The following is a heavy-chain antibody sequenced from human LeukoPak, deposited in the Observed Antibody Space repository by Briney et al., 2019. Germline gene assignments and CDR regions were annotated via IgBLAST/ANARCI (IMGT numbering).Heavy chain of an antibody. CDR3: ARDIVMVVGSFYYGMDF. CDR1: GYTFASFG. D-gene: IGHD2-15*01. J-gene: IGHJ6*02. V-gene: IGHV1-18*01. CDR2: ISAYNGNT. Sequence: GASVKVSCKASGYTFASFGISWVRQAPGQGLEWMGWISAYNGNTNYAQNFQSRVTMTTDTSTSTAYMELRSLRSDDTAVYYCARDIVMVVGSFYYGMDFWGQGTTVTVSS.